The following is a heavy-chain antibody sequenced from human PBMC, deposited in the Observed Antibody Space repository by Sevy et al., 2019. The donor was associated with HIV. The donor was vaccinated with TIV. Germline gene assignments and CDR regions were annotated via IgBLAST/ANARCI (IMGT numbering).Heavy chain of an antibody. V-gene: IGHV3-11*06. J-gene: IGHJ4*02. CDR1: GLIFSDYY. CDR3: ARLRVIASAPYYFDY. D-gene: IGHD2-21*01. CDR2: ISSGNTYK. Sequence: GGSLRLSCAASGLIFSDYYMGWVRQAPGKGLEWVADISSGNTYKNYAASVKGRFTISRDNAKKSLYLQMNTLRAEDTAVYYCARLRVIASAPYYFDYWGQGALVTVSS.